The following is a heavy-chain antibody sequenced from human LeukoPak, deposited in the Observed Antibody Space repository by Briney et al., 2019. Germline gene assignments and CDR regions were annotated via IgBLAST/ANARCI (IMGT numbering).Heavy chain of an antibody. CDR1: GFTFSSYS. CDR2: ISSSSSTI. J-gene: IGHJ4*02. Sequence: PGGSLRLSCAASGFTFSSYSMNWVRQAPGKGLEWVSYISSSSSTIYYADSVKGRFTISRDNAKNSLYLQMNSLRAEDTAVYYCARDYGSGSQPFDYWGQGTLVTVSS. CDR3: ARDYGSGSQPFDY. V-gene: IGHV3-48*04. D-gene: IGHD3-10*01.